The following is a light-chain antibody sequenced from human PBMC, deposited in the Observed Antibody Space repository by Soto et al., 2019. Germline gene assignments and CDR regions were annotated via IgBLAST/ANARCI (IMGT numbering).Light chain of an antibody. CDR3: QTWATGIVV. CDR1: SGHSNYA. Sequence: QPVLTQSPSASASLGASVKLTCTLSSGHSNYAIAWHQQQPEKGPLYLMKLNSDGSHSKGDGIPDRFSGSSSGAERYLTISSLQSEDEADYYCQTWATGIVVFGGGTQLTVL. V-gene: IGLV4-69*01. CDR2: LNSDGSH. J-gene: IGLJ2*01.